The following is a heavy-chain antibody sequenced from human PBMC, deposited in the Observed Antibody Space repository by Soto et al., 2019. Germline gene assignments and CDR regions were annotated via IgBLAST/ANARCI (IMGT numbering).Heavy chain of an antibody. CDR1: GFTFSSYG. D-gene: IGHD2-15*01. CDR2: ISYDGSNK. J-gene: IGHJ6*02. Sequence: GGSLRLSCAASGFTFSSYGMHWVRQAPGKGLEWVAVISYDGSNKYYADSVKGRFTISRDNSKNTLYLQMNSLRAEDTAVYYCARELEGGYCSGGSCPSYYYYYGMDVWGQGTTVTVSS. V-gene: IGHV3-30*03. CDR3: ARELEGGYCSGGSCPSYYYYYGMDV.